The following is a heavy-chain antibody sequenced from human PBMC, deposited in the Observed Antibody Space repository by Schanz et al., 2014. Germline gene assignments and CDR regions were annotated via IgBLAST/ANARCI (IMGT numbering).Heavy chain of an antibody. Sequence: QVQLVQSGAEVKKPGASVKVSCKASGYTFSDYYIHWVRQAPGQGLEWMGWINPNTGGTNFAQKFQGWVTVTRDTSISTVYMELSRVAYEDTAVYYCARDDMAYYYGMDVWGQGTTXTVSS. D-gene: IGHD2-15*01. J-gene: IGHJ6*02. V-gene: IGHV1-2*04. CDR1: GYTFSDYY. CDR2: INPNTGGT. CDR3: ARDDMAYYYGMDV.